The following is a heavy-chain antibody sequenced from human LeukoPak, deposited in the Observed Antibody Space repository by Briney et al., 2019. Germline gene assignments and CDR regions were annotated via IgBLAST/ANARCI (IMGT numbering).Heavy chain of an antibody. J-gene: IGHJ4*02. Sequence: KPSETLSLTCTVSSDSISSYYWSWIRQPPGKGLEWIGYIYYSGGTTYNPSFKSRVTISVDTSRNQFSLKLSSVTAADTAVYYCATRGNTYGSAFFDYWGQGTLVTVSS. CDR3: ATRGNTYGSAFFDY. D-gene: IGHD3-10*01. CDR1: SDSISSYY. V-gene: IGHV4-59*08. CDR2: IYYSGGT.